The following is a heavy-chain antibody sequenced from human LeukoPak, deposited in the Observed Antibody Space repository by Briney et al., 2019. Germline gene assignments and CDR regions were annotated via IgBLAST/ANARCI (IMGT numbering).Heavy chain of an antibody. Sequence: ASVKVSCKASGYTFTSYDINWVRQATGQGLEWMGWMNPNSGNTGYAQKFQGRVTMTRNTSISTAYMELSSLRSEDTAVYYCARRRIAARPKERAFGIWGQGTMVTVSS. CDR1: GYTFTSYD. J-gene: IGHJ3*02. D-gene: IGHD6-6*01. CDR2: MNPNSGNT. CDR3: ARRRIAARPKERAFGI. V-gene: IGHV1-8*01.